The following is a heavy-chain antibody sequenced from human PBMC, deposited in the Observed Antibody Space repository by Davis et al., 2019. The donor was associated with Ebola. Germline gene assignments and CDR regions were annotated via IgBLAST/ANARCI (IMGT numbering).Heavy chain of an antibody. CDR2: IIPIFGTA. D-gene: IGHD3-22*01. V-gene: IGHV1-69*13. CDR3: ARDLITMIVGGWFDP. Sequence: SVQVSCKASGGTFSSYAISWVRQAPGQGLEWMGGIIPIFGTANYAQKFQGRVTITADESTSTAYMELSSLRSEDTAVYYCARDLITMIVGGWFDPRGQGALVTVSS. J-gene: IGHJ5*02. CDR1: GGTFSSYA.